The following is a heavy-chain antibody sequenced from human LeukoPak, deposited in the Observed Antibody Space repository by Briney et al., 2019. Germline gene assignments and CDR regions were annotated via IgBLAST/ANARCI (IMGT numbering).Heavy chain of an antibody. J-gene: IGHJ4*02. Sequence: GGSLRLSCAASGFTVSSNYMSWVRQAPGKGLEWVSVIYSGGSTYYADSVKGRFTISRDNSKNTLYLQMNSLRAEVTAVYYCARDLDSSGPDYWGQGTLVTVSS. CDR2: IYSGGST. D-gene: IGHD3-22*01. V-gene: IGHV3-66*01. CDR3: ARDLDSSGPDY. CDR1: GFTVSSNY.